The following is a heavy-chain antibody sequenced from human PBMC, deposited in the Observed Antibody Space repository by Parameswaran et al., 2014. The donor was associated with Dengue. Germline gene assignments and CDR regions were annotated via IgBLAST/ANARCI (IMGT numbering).Heavy chain of an antibody. V-gene: IGHV3-23*01. CDR3: AKDLYHPHVVVAATLWFDP. J-gene: IGHJ5*02. D-gene: IGHD2-15*01. Sequence: RWIRQPPGKGLEWVSAISGSGGSTYYADSVKGRFTISRDNSKNTLYLQMNSLRAEDTAVYYCAKDLYHPHVVVAATLWFDPWGQGTLVTVSS. CDR2: ISGSGGST.